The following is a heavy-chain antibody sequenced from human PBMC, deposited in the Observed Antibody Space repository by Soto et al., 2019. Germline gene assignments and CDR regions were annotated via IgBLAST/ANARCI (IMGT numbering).Heavy chain of an antibody. D-gene: IGHD3-3*01. V-gene: IGHV3-30*18. CDR1: GFTFSSYG. CDR2: ISYDGSNK. CDR3: AKDRVNYDFWSGYYTRPV. J-gene: IGHJ6*02. Sequence: GGSLRLSSAASGFTFSSYGMHWVRQAPGEGLEWVAVISYDGSNKYYADSVKGRFTISRDNSKNTLYLQMNSLRAEDTAVYYCAKDRVNYDFWSGYYTRPVWGQGTTVTVSS.